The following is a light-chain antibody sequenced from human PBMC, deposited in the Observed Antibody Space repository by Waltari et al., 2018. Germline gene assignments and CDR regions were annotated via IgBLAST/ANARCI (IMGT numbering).Light chain of an antibody. V-gene: IGKV3-15*01. CDR1: QRIRSN. CDR2: GAS. Sequence: EIAMPQSPGTLSVSPGERATLSCWASQRIRSNLACYQQKPGRAPRLLIYGASTRDTGIPARFCGSGSGTDVTLTISSLQSADLAVYYGQQYENWPPITFGGGTKVEIK. CDR3: QQYENWPPIT. J-gene: IGKJ4*01.